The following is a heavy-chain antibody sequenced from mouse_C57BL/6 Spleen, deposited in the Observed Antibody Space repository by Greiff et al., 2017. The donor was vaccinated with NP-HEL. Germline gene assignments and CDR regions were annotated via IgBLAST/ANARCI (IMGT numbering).Heavy chain of an antibody. Sequence: EVQGVESGEGLVKPGGSLKLSCAASGFTFSSYAMSWVRQTPEKRLEWVAYISSGGDYLYYADTVKGRFTISRDNARNTLYLQMSSLKSEDTAMYYCTRDFGSGDGYYFDYWGQGTTLTVSS. CDR1: GFTFSSYA. CDR2: ISSGGDYL. D-gene: IGHD2-3*01. J-gene: IGHJ2*01. V-gene: IGHV5-9-1*02. CDR3: TRDFGSGDGYYFDY.